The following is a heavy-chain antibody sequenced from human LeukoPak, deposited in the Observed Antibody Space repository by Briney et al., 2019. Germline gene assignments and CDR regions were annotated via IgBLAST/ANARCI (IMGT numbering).Heavy chain of an antibody. CDR2: ISGSGGST. CDR1: GCTFSSYA. D-gene: IGHD6-13*01. Sequence: PGGSLRLSCAASGCTFSSYAMSWVRQPPGKGLEWVSAISGSGGSTYYADSVKGRFTISRDNSKNTLYLQMNSLRAEDTAVYYCAKDMILGSSWENRLGDYWGQGTLVTVSS. CDR3: AKDMILGSSWENRLGDY. J-gene: IGHJ4*02. V-gene: IGHV3-23*01.